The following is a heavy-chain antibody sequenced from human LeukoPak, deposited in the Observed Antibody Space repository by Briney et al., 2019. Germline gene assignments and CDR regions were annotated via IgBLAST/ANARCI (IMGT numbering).Heavy chain of an antibody. CDR3: ATALPFGELLVSGAFDI. J-gene: IGHJ3*02. D-gene: IGHD3-10*01. Sequence: PSQTLSLTWNVAAGSVSGYYWSWIRQPPGKGLEWIGYIYSSGSTNYNPSLKSRVPMSVDTSKNQFSLTVSSVTAADTAVYYCATALPFGELLVSGAFDIWGQGTMVTVSS. CDR1: AGSVSGYY. V-gene: IGHV4-59*02. CDR2: IYSSGST.